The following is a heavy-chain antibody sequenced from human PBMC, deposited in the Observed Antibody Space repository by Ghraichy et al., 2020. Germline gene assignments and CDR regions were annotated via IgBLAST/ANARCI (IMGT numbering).Heavy chain of an antibody. D-gene: IGHD1-26*01. Sequence: GGSLRLSCAASGFSFVNYDTTWVRQAPGKGLEWVSAIAHSSDRTFYADSVKGRFTISRDNSKNMLYLQMNSLTAEDTAVYYGAKAGRSYGPWYFDLWGRGTLVLVSS. J-gene: IGHJ2*01. CDR1: GFSFVNYD. CDR3: AKAGRSYGPWYFDL. CDR2: IAHSSDRT. V-gene: IGHV3-23*01.